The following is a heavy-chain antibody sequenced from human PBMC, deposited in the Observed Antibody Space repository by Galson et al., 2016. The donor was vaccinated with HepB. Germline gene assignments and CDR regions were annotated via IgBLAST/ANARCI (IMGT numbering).Heavy chain of an antibody. D-gene: IGHD2-15*01. CDR1: GDSVSSDTAA. Sequence: CAISGDSVSSDTAAWHWIRQSPSRGLEWLGRTYYRSKWYNDYAVSVKSRITINPDPSTNQLSLQLSSVTPEDTAVYYCAREPGHCTGNSCYSGGMDVWGPGTTVTVSS. J-gene: IGHJ6*02. CDR2: TYYRSKWYN. CDR3: AREPGHCTGNSCYSGGMDV. V-gene: IGHV6-1*01.